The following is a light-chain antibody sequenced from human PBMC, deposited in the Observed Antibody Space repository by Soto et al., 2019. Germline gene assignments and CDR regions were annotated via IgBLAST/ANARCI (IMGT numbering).Light chain of an antibody. CDR2: GAT. V-gene: IGKV3-20*01. Sequence: ELVLTQSPGTLSLSPGDRATLSCRASHSVSSSYFAWYQQKPGQTPRLLIFGATSRATGVPDRISGSESGTDFTLTIIRLEPEDFAVYYCQQYGDLPTFGQGTRLEI. CDR3: QQYGDLPT. CDR1: HSVSSSY. J-gene: IGKJ5*01.